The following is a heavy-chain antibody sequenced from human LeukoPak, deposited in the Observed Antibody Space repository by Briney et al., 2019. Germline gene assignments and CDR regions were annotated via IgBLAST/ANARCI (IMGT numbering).Heavy chain of an antibody. CDR2: ISGSGGST. D-gene: IGHD6-13*01. CDR1: GFTFSSHA. CDR3: ARGTPYSSSWYLPHMDV. Sequence: GGSLRLSCAASGFTFSSHAMSWVRQAPGKGLEWVSAISGSGGSTYYADSVKGRFTISRDNAKNSLYLQMNSLRAEDTAVYYCARGTPYSSSWYLPHMDVWGKGTTVTVSS. V-gene: IGHV3-23*01. J-gene: IGHJ6*03.